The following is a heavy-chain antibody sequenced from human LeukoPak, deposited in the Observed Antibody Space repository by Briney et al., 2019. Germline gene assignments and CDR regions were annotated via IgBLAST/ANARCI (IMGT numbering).Heavy chain of an antibody. D-gene: IGHD6-13*01. J-gene: IGHJ6*02. CDR1: GFIFSSYS. V-gene: IGHV3-23*01. Sequence: GGSLRLSCAASGFIFSSYSMSWVRQAPGKGLEWVSVITGSGGNTYYADSVKGRFTISKDNSKNTVYLQMSSLRVDDTAVYYCAKAASSSWPSYYYGMDVWGQGTMVTVSS. CDR3: AKAASSSWPSYYYGMDV. CDR2: ITGSGGNT.